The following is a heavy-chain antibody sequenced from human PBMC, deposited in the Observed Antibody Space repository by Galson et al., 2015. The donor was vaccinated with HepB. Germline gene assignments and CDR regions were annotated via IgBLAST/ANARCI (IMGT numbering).Heavy chain of an antibody. D-gene: IGHD6-13*01. CDR2: ITPISGTA. Sequence: SVKVSCKASGGTFTSYSLMWVRQAPGQGLEWMGGITPISGTADYAQKFQGRVTINADESTSTAYMELSGLRSADTAIYYCATSPGIAAAGYYYFGMDVWGQGTRSPSP. V-gene: IGHV1-69*13. J-gene: IGHJ6*02. CDR3: ATSPGIAAAGYYYFGMDV. CDR1: GGTFTSYS.